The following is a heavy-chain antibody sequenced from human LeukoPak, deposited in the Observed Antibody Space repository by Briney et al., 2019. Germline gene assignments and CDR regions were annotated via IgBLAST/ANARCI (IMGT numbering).Heavy chain of an antibody. V-gene: IGHV3-30*02. CDR1: GFTFSSYG. CDR2: IRYDGSNK. D-gene: IGHD2-2*01. CDR3: AKDSAVVVPAATDAFDI. Sequence: GGPLRLSCAASGFTFSSYGMHWVRQAPGKGLEWVAFIRYDGSNKYYADSVKGRFTISRDNSKNTLYLQMNSLRAEDTAVYYCAKDSAVVVPAATDAFDIWGQGTMVTVSS. J-gene: IGHJ3*02.